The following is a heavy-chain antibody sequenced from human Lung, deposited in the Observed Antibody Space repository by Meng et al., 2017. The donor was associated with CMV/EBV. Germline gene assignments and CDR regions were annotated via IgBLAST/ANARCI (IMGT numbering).Heavy chain of an antibody. CDR1: GFTFDDYA. Sequence: GGSXRLXXVASGFTFDDYAMHWVRQAPGKGLEWVSGISWNHGNIAYADSVKGRFTISRDNRKNSLYLQMNSLRPEDTAVYYCAKDMIAATGVGYRYYYYAMDVWGQGTXVTVSS. J-gene: IGHJ6*02. CDR2: ISWNHGNI. CDR3: AKDMIAATGVGYRYYYYAMDV. D-gene: IGHD6-13*01. V-gene: IGHV3-9*01.